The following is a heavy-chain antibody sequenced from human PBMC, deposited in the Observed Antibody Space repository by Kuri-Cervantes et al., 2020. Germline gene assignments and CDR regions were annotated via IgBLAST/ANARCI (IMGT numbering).Heavy chain of an antibody. CDR2: ISYDGSNK. Sequence: GESLKISCAASGFTFSSYGMHWVRQAPGKGLEWVAVISYDGSNKYYADSVKGRFTISRDNSKNTLYLQMNSLRAGDTAVYYCARTEVAASHYYYYGMDVWGQGTTVTVSS. J-gene: IGHJ6*02. CDR3: ARTEVAASHYYYYGMDV. V-gene: IGHV3-30*03. D-gene: IGHD2-15*01. CDR1: GFTFSSYG.